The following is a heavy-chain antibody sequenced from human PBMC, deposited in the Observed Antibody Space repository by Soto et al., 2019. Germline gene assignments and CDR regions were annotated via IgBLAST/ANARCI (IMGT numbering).Heavy chain of an antibody. J-gene: IGHJ6*02. Sequence: RGSLRLSCAAYGFPFSNAWMSLVRQAPGKGLEWVGGIKIKTDGGTTDYAAPVKGRFTISIDDSKNTLYLQMNSLKTEDTAVYYATTGGVGATLPPEYYDDYGIDGWGQGSTVTVSS. CDR3: TTGGVGATLPPEYYDDYGIDG. CDR2: IKIKTDGGTT. D-gene: IGHD1-26*01. V-gene: IGHV3-15*01. CDR1: GFPFSNAW.